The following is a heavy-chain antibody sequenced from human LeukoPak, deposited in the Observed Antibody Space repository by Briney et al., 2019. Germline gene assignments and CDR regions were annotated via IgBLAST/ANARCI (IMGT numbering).Heavy chain of an antibody. CDR1: GFTFRSYW. V-gene: IGHV3-7*01. D-gene: IGHD6-19*01. Sequence: GGSLRVSCDASGFTFRSYWMSWVRQAPGKGLEWVASINQDGSEKYYVDSVKGRFTISRDNAKNSQYLQMNSLRAEDTAVYYCARPIAVADHWFDPWGQGTLVTVSS. J-gene: IGHJ5*02. CDR3: ARPIAVADHWFDP. CDR2: INQDGSEK.